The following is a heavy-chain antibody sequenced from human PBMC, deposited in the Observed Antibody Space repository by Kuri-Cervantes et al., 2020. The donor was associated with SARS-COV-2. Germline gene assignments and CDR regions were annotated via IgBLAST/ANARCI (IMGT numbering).Heavy chain of an antibody. CDR2: INHSGST. CDR1: GDSISSYY. J-gene: IGHJ5*02. V-gene: IGHV4-34*01. CDR3: ARGQYTVLWSRHNWFDP. D-gene: IGHD3-10*01. Sequence: GSLRLSCTVSGDSISSYYWSWIRQPPGKGLEWIGEINHSGSTNYNPSLKSRATISVDTSKNQFSLKLSSVTAADTAVYYCARGQYTVLWSRHNWFDPWGQGTLVTVSS.